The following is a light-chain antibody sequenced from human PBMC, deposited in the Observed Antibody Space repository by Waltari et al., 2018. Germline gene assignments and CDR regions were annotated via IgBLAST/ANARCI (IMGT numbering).Light chain of an antibody. CDR2: SNK. Sequence: QSVLTQPPSASGTPGQRVTISCSGSSSNIGSNTVNWYQQLPGTAPKLLIYSNKQRPSGVPDRFSGSKSGTSGSLAISGLQSDDEADYYCAAWDDSLNGLYVFGTGTKVTVL. CDR3: AAWDDSLNGLYV. J-gene: IGLJ1*01. CDR1: SSNIGSNT. V-gene: IGLV1-44*01.